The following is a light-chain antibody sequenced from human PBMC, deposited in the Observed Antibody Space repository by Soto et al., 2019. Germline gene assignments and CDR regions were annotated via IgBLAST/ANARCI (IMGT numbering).Light chain of an antibody. CDR2: DVR. CDR3: CSYAGSYTHVV. CDR1: IDDVGRYNY. J-gene: IGLJ2*01. V-gene: IGLV2-11*01. Sequence: QSVLTQPRSVSGSPGQSVTISCTGTIDDVGRYNYVSWYQQHPGKAPKLMIYDVRKRPSGVPDRFSGSKSGNTASLTISGLQAEDEADYYCCSYAGSYTHVVFGEGTKLAVL.